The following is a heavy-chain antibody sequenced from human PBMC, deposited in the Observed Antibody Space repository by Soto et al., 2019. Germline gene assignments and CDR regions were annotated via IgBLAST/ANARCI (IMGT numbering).Heavy chain of an antibody. V-gene: IGHV3-30*18. CDR1: GFTFSHYA. CDR2: MSYDGSNE. D-gene: IGHD1-26*01. J-gene: IGHJ4*02. Sequence: QVQLVESGEGVVQPGRSLILTCEDSGFTFSHYAMHWFRQATGKGLEWVARMSYDGSNEYYADSVKGRFTISRDNSKNTLYLQMNSVRAEDTAVYYCAKDGSHIFDYLGQGTLVTVSS. CDR3: AKDGSHIFDY.